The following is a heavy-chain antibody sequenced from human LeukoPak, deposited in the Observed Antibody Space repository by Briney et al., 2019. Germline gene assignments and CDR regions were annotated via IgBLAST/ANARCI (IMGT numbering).Heavy chain of an antibody. J-gene: IGHJ4*02. V-gene: IGHV1-2*04. Sequence: TSRKLCCKASGYTFTGYYIHWVRQAPGPGLGGMGWINPNSGGTNYAQKFPGWVSMTRDTPISTAYMELSRLRSDYTGVNYCARGGFYTVDYWGQGTLVTVSS. CDR1: GYTFTGYY. D-gene: IGHD2-8*01. CDR3: ARGGFYTVDY. CDR2: INPNSGGT.